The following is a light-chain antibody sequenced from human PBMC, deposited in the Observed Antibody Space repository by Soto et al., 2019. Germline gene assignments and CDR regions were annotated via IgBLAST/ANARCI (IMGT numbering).Light chain of an antibody. CDR3: QQTYSTLSIT. V-gene: IGKV1-39*01. CDR2: AAS. CDR1: ESIARH. Sequence: DIQMTQSPSSLSASVGDRVTTTCRASESIARHLNWYQQKPGKAPNLLIYAASSLQNGVPSRFRGGGSGTDFTLTINNLQPEDFATYYCQQTYSTLSITFGQGTRLEIK. J-gene: IGKJ5*01.